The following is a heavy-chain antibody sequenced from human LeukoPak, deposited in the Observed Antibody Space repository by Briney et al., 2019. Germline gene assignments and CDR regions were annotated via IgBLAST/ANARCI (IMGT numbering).Heavy chain of an antibody. D-gene: IGHD6-19*01. CDR3: ARALERGWYFPYYYYGMDV. Sequence: PSQTLSLTCTVSGGSISSGGYYWSWIRQHPGKGLEWIGYIYYSGSTYYNPSLKSRVTISVDTSKNQFSLKLSSVTAADTAVYYCARALERGWYFPYYYYGMDVWGQGTTVTVSS. V-gene: IGHV4-31*03. CDR1: GGSISSGGYY. CDR2: IYYSGST. J-gene: IGHJ6*02.